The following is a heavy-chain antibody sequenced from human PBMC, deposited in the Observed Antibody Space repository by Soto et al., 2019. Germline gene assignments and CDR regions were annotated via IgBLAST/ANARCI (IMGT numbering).Heavy chain of an antibody. CDR3: ARVSRSGNSAYALDY. V-gene: IGHV3-7*01. D-gene: IGHD5-12*01. Sequence: EVQLVESGGGLVQPGGSLRLSCAASGFTFSSYWMNWVRQAPGKGLEWVATIYPDGSQKYYVDSVKGRFTVSRDNAINSLYLQMNSLRAEDTAVYYCARVSRSGNSAYALDYWGQGTLVPVSS. CDR1: GFTFSSYW. J-gene: IGHJ4*02. CDR2: IYPDGSQK.